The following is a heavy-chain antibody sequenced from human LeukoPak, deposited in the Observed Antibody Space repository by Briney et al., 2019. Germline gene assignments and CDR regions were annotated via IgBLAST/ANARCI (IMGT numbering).Heavy chain of an antibody. Sequence: SETLSLTCTVSGGSISSGDYYWSWIRQPPGKGLEWIGYIYSSGSTYYNPSLKSRVTISVDTSKNQFSLKLTSVTAADTAVYYCAREGSPVGATPFSYYYYYGMDVWGQGTTVTVSS. V-gene: IGHV4-30-4*01. CDR2: IYSSGST. J-gene: IGHJ6*02. CDR1: GGSISSGDYY. CDR3: AREGSPVGATPFSYYYYYGMDV. D-gene: IGHD1-26*01.